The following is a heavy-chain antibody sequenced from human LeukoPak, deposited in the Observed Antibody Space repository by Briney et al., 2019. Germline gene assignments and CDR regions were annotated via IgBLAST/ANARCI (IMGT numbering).Heavy chain of an antibody. D-gene: IGHD1-26*01. J-gene: IGHJ3*02. CDR1: GFTFSSYA. CDR3: ASFPVSGSLDAFGI. Sequence: GRSLRLSCAASGFTFSSYAMHLVRQAPGKGLEWVAVISYDGSNKYYADSVKGRFTISRDNSKNTLYLQMNSLRAEDTAVYYCASFPVSGSLDAFGIWGQGTMVTVSS. V-gene: IGHV3-30-3*01. CDR2: ISYDGSNK.